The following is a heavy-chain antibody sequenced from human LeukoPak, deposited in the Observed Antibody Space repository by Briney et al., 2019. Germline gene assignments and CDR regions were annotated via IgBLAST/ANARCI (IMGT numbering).Heavy chain of an antibody. J-gene: IGHJ4*02. CDR3: ARLVSGWLHSVDY. D-gene: IGHD5-24*01. V-gene: IGHV3-7*03. CDR2: IKQDGSEK. CDR1: GFTFSSYW. Sequence: GGSLRLSCAASGFTFSSYWMSWVRQAPGKGLEWVANIKQDGSEKYYVDSVKGRFTISRDNAKNSLYLQMNSLRAEDTAVYYCARLVSGWLHSVDYWGQGTLVTVSS.